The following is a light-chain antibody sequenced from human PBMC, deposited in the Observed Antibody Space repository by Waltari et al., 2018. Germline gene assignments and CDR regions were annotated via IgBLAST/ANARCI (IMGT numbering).Light chain of an antibody. CDR3: QSTDTSVFSLM. Sequence: SYDLTQTPSVAVYPGQTARITCSGDALSKQLAYWYQQKPGQAPILVIYKETERPSGIPVLFFVSGSGTKVTLTISLVHAEDETDYYCQSTDTSVFSLMFGGGTKLTVL. CDR2: KET. CDR1: ALSKQL. J-gene: IGLJ3*02. V-gene: IGLV3-25*03.